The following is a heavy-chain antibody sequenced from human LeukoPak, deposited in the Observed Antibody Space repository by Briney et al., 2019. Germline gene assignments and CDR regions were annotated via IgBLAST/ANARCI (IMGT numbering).Heavy chain of an antibody. D-gene: IGHD5-24*01. Sequence: ASVKVSCKASGYTFTGYYMHWVRQAPGQGLEWMGWINPNSGGTSYAQKFQGRVTMTRDTSTSTVYMELSSLRSEDTAVYYCARGSGRDGYSPFDYWGQGTLVTVSS. CDR2: INPNSGGT. CDR3: ARGSGRDGYSPFDY. V-gene: IGHV1-2*02. J-gene: IGHJ4*02. CDR1: GYTFTGYY.